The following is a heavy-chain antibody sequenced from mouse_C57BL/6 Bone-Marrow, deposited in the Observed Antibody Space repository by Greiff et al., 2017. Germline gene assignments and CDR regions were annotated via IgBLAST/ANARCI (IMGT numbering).Heavy chain of an antibody. CDR1: GFTFSDYY. V-gene: IGHV5-16*01. CDR2: INPDGSST. D-gene: IGHD1-1*01. Sequence: EVNVVESEGGLVQPGRSMKLSCTASGFTFSDYYMAWVRQVTEKGLEWVANINPDGSSTYYLDSLKSRFIIARDNASNILYLQLSRLKSEYTATYYCAIYASITTVLVHWYFDVWGTGTTVTVSS. CDR3: AIYASITTVLVHWYFDV. J-gene: IGHJ1*03.